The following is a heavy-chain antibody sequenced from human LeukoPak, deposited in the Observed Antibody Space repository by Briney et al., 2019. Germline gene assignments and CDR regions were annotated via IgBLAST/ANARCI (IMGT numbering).Heavy chain of an antibody. CDR2: ITSSSGTI. V-gene: IGHV3-48*01. J-gene: IGHJ3*02. D-gene: IGHD2-15*01. CDR3: ARAAVSGCSGGSCFPRDAFDI. CDR1: GFTFSSYA. Sequence: GGSLRLSCAASGFTFSSYAMNWVRQAPGKGLVWVSYITSSSGTIYYADSVKGRFTISRDNAKNSLYLQMSSLRAEDTAVYYCARAAVSGCSGGSCFPRDAFDIWGQGTMVTVSS.